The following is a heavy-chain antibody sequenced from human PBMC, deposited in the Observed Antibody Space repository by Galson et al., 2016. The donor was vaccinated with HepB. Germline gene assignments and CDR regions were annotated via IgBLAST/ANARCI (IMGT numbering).Heavy chain of an antibody. CDR2: INGDGSDE. D-gene: IGHD3-10*01. CDR1: GFTLSTYY. CDR3: ARADYFGSGNYYGLDV. V-gene: IGHV3-74*01. J-gene: IGHJ6*02. Sequence: SLRLSCAASGFTLSTYYMHWVRQAPGKGLVWVSRINGDGSDETYADSVKGRFTISRDNAKNMIYLQMNSLRAEDTAVYYCARADYFGSGNYYGLDVWGQGTTVTVSS.